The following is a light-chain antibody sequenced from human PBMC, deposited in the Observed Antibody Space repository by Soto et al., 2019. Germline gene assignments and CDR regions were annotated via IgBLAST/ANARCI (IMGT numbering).Light chain of an antibody. Sequence: DIQMTQSPSTLSASVGDRVTITCRASQSISNWLAWYQHKPGEAPKLLIFDASSLESGVPSRFSGSGSAPRFSGSGSGTEFTLTISSLQPDDFATYYCQQYYSYWYTFGQGTKLEIK. CDR1: QSISNW. CDR2: DAS. V-gene: IGKV1-5*01. J-gene: IGKJ2*01. CDR3: QQYYSYWYT.